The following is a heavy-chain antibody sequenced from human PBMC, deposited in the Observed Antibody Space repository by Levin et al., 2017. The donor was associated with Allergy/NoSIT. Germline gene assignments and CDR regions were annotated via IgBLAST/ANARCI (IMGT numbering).Heavy chain of an antibody. CDR1: GFTFSSYT. Sequence: NTGGSLRLSCAASGFTFSSYTMNWVRQAPGKGLEWVSSISSRGTYIYYADSVKGRFTISRDNAKKSLYLQMNSLRAEDTAVYYCASSYYYDTTAYDTETDDPYCFDYWGQGTRVSVSS. CDR3: ASSYYYDTTAYDTETDDPYCFDY. D-gene: IGHD3-22*01. J-gene: IGHJ4*02. V-gene: IGHV3-21*01. CDR2: ISSRGTYI.